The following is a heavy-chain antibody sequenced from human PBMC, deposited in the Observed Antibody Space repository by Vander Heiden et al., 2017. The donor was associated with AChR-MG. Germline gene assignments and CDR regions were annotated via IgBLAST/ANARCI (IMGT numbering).Heavy chain of an antibody. J-gene: IGHJ4*02. D-gene: IGHD2-2*01. CDR3: AKDPGGVVVVPAAIFSGADY. CDR1: GFPFSSLA. V-gene: IGHV3-30*18. CDR2: ISYDGSNK. Sequence: QVQLVESGGGVVQPGRSLRLPCAASGFPFSSLAMHGVRQAPGKGLEWVAVISYDGSNKYDADSVKGRFTISRDNSKNTLYLQMNSLRAEDTAVYYCAKDPGGVVVVPAAIFSGADYWGQGTLVTVSS.